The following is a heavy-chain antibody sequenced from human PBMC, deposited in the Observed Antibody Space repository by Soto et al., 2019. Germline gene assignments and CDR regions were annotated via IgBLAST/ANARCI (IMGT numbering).Heavy chain of an antibody. CDR1: GFTFSDYY. V-gene: IGHV3-11*01. CDR3: ARGEGMGGLHIVATIGVGYYYYMDV. Sequence: ESGGGLVKPGGSLRLSCAASGFTFSDYYMSWIRQAPGKGLEWVSYISSSGSTIYYADSVKGRFTISRDNAKNSLYLQMNSLRAEDTAVYYCARGEGMGGLHIVATIGVGYYYYMDVWGKGTKVTVSS. CDR2: ISSSGSTI. D-gene: IGHD5-12*01. J-gene: IGHJ6*03.